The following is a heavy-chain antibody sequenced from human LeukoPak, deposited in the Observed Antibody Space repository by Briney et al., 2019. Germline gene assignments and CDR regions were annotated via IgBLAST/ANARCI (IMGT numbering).Heavy chain of an antibody. CDR2: IYHSGST. CDR3: ARSQPWETPDY. D-gene: IGHD1-26*01. CDR1: GGSISSYY. Sequence: SETLSLTCTVSGGSISSYYWSWIRQPPGKGLEWIGYIYHSGSTNYNPSLKSRVTISVDTSKNQFSLKLSSVTAADTAVYYCARSQPWETPDYWGQGTLVTVSS. J-gene: IGHJ4*02. V-gene: IGHV4-59*01.